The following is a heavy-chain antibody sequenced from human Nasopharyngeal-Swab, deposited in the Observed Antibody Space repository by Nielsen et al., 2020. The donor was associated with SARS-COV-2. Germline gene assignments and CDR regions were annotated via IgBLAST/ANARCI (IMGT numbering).Heavy chain of an antibody. Sequence: GGSLRLSCKGSGYSFTSYWIGWVRQMPGKGLEWMGIIYPGDSDTRYSPSFQGQVTISADKSISTAYLQWGSLKASDTAMYYRARQMDYYGSGSPPGYWGQGTLVTVSS. CDR3: ARQMDYYGSGSPPGY. CDR1: GYSFTSYW. CDR2: IYPGDSDT. D-gene: IGHD3-10*01. J-gene: IGHJ4*02. V-gene: IGHV5-51*01.